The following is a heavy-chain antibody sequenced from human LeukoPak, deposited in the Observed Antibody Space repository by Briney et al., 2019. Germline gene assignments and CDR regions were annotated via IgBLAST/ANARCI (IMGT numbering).Heavy chain of an antibody. V-gene: IGHV1-46*01. CDR1: GYSFTSYN. CDR2: IKPSGGNT. J-gene: IGHJ4*02. Sequence: ASVKVSCKTSGYSFTSYNLHWVRQAPGQRLEWMGIIKPSGGNTNYAQKFQGRVTMTRDTSITTAYMELSRLRSDDTAVYYCAGGGDCSGGSCYFEPFDYWGQGTLVTVSS. CDR3: AGGGDCSGGSCYFEPFDY. D-gene: IGHD2-15*01.